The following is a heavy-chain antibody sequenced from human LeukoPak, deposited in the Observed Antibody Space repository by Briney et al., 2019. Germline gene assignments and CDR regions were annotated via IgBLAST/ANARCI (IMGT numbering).Heavy chain of an antibody. CDR3: ARTYYYDSSGYYREYYFDY. J-gene: IGHJ4*02. D-gene: IGHD3-22*01. Sequence: SETLSLTCTVSGGSISSYYWSWIRQPPGKGLEWIGYIYYSGSTNYNPSLKSRVTISVDTSKNQFSLKLSSVTAADTAVYYCARTYYYDSSGYYREYYFDYWGQGTLVTVSS. CDR1: GGSISSYY. V-gene: IGHV4-59*08. CDR2: IYYSGST.